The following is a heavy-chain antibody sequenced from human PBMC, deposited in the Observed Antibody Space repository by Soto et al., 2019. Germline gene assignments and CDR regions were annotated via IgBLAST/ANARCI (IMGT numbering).Heavy chain of an antibody. CDR2: IYHTGGT. V-gene: IGHV4-34*01. CDR1: GGSVNGYY. D-gene: IGHD3-3*01. CDR3: ATRITVFGLLIPPFDP. J-gene: IGHJ5*02. Sequence: SETLSLTCAVYGGSVNGYYWNWIRQPPGKGLEWIGEIYHTGGTHYNPSLKSRVTMSVDTSKNQFSLRLSSVTAADTAIYYCATRITVFGLLIPPFDPWGQGTQVTVSS.